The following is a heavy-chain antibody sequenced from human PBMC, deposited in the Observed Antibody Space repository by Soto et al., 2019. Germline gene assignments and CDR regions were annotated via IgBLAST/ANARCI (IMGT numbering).Heavy chain of an antibody. D-gene: IGHD1-26*01. CDR3: ASGHMSGWEPPY. V-gene: IGHV1-3*01. CDR2: INAGNGNT. J-gene: IGHJ4*02. Sequence: EASVKVSCKASGYTFTSYAMHWVRQAPGQRLEWMGWINAGNGNTKYSQKFQGRVTITRDTSASTAYMELSSLRSEDTAVYYCASGHMSGWEPPYWGQGTLVTVSS. CDR1: GYTFTSYA.